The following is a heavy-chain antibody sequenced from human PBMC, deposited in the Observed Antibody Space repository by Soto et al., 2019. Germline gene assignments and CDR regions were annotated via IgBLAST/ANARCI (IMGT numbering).Heavy chain of an antibody. CDR3: GTLLWFGESTSHDAFDI. D-gene: IGHD3-10*01. J-gene: IGHJ3*02. Sequence: GASVRVSCKASGYTFTSYYMHWVRQAPGQGLEWMGIINPSGGSTSYAQKFQGRVTMTRDTSTSTVYMELSSLRSEDTAVYYCGTLLWFGESTSHDAFDIWGQGTMVTVSS. V-gene: IGHV1-46*01. CDR1: GYTFTSYY. CDR2: INPSGGST.